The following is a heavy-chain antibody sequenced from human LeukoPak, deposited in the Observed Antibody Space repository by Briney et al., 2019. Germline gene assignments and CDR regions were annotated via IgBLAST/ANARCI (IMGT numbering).Heavy chain of an antibody. Sequence: ASVKVSCKASGGTFSSYAISWVRQAPGQGLEWMGGIIPIFGTANYAQKFQGRVTITADESTSTAYMELGSLRSEDTAVYYCASGGVVVVVAATPDLQYYYYYGMDVWGKGTTVTVSS. CDR3: ASGGVVVVVAATPDLQYYYYYGMDV. D-gene: IGHD2-15*01. J-gene: IGHJ6*04. CDR1: GGTFSSYA. CDR2: IIPIFGTA. V-gene: IGHV1-69*13.